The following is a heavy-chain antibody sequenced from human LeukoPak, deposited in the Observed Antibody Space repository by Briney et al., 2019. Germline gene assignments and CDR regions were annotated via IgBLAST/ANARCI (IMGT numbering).Heavy chain of an antibody. J-gene: IGHJ4*02. CDR2: ISYDGSNK. D-gene: IGHD1-26*01. CDR1: GFTFSSHA. V-gene: IGHV3-30-3*01. CDR3: ARSLRVGATSSTYFDY. Sequence: PGGSLRLSCAASGFTFSSHAMHWVRQAPGKGLEWVAVISYDGSNKYYADSVKGRFTISRDNSENTLYLQMNSLRAEDTAVYYCARSLRVGATSSTYFDYWGQGTLVTVSS.